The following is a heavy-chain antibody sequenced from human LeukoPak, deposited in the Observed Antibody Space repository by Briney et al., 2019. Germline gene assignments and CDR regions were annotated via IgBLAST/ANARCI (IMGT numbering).Heavy chain of an antibody. Sequence: GGSLRLSCAASGFTFDDYAMHWVRQAPGKGLEWVSGISWNSGSIGYADSVKGRFTISRDNSKNTLYLQMNSLRAEDTAVYYCASRYCSGGSCYSHYYYGMDVWGQGTTVTVSS. CDR2: ISWNSGSI. V-gene: IGHV3-9*01. J-gene: IGHJ6*02. D-gene: IGHD2-15*01. CDR1: GFTFDDYA. CDR3: ASRYCSGGSCYSHYYYGMDV.